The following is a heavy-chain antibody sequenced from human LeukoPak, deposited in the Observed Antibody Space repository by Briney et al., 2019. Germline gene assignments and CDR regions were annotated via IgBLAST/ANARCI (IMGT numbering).Heavy chain of an antibody. CDR2: ISGGGGST. D-gene: IGHD5-12*01. J-gene: IGHJ4*02. CDR1: GFTFDDYA. V-gene: IGHV3-43*02. Sequence: GGSLRLSCAASGFTFDDYAMNWVRQAPGKGLEWVSLISGGGGSTYYADSVKGRFTISRDNSKNSLYLQMNSLRTEDTALYYCAKDKDGDIVATSGGHYFDYWGQGTLVTVSS. CDR3: AKDKDGDIVATSGGHYFDY.